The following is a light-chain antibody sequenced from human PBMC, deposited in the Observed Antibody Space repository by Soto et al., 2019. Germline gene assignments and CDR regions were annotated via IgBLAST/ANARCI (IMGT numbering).Light chain of an antibody. V-gene: IGKV1-39*01. Sequence: DIQMAQSPSPLSASVGDRVTITCRAGQNIATYLNWYQQKPGKAPLLLIYETSKLEIGVPSRFAGSGSGTDFTLTISSLQPEDFATYYCQETYSKPPTFVGGTQLDIK. CDR2: ETS. CDR1: QNIATY. J-gene: IGKJ4*01. CDR3: QETYSKPPT.